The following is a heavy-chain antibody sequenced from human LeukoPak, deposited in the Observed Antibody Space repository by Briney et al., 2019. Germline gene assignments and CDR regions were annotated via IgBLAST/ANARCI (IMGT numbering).Heavy chain of an antibody. CDR3: ARRSGSGSLNYFDY. V-gene: IGHV4-59*08. J-gene: IGHJ4*02. CDR2: IIYSGST. Sequence: SETLSLTCTVSGGSISSSYWSWIRQPPGKGLEWIGYIIYSGSTSSNPSLKSRVTISIDTSKNQFSLKLSSVTAADTAMYYCARRSGSGSLNYFDYWGQGTLVTVSS. CDR1: GGSISSSY. D-gene: IGHD3-10*01.